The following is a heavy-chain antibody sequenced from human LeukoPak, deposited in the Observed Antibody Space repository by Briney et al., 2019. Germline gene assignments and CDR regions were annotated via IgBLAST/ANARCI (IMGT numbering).Heavy chain of an antibody. V-gene: IGHV4-39*07. CDR3: ARDSKSTADAFDI. CDR2: LCYSGNI. CDR1: GGSFSSGYYC. Sequence: PSETLSLTCSISGGSFSSGYYCWGWVRQPPGKGLEWIGTLCYSGNIYYNPSLKSRVTISVDKSKNQFSLKVSSVTAADTAMYYCARDSKSTADAFDIWGQGTMVTVSS. J-gene: IGHJ3*02. D-gene: IGHD5/OR15-5a*01.